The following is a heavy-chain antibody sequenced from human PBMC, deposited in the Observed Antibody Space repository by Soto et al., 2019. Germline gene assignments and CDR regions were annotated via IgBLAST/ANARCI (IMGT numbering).Heavy chain of an antibody. CDR3: ARGEGGFQY. CDR1: GGSFRGYY. J-gene: IGHJ1*01. V-gene: IGHV4-34*01. CDR2: INHSGST. Sequence: QVQLQQWGAGLLKPSEALSLTCAVYGGSFRGYYWSWIRQTPGKGLEWIGEINHSGSTNYNPSLKSRVTVSVDTSKNQFSLKLNSMTAADTSAYYCARGEGGFQYWGQGTLVTVSS.